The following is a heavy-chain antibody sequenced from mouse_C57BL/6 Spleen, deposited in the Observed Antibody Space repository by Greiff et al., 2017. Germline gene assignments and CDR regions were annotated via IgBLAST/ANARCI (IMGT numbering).Heavy chain of an antibody. CDR3: AREDGSSPWFAY. D-gene: IGHD1-1*01. Sequence: VQLQQSGAELVKPGASVKLSCKASGYTFTSYWMHWVKQRPGQGLEWIGMIHPNSGSTNYNEKFKSKATLTVDKSSSTAYMQLSSLTSEDSAVYYCAREDGSSPWFAYWGQGTLVTVSA. CDR2: IHPNSGST. CDR1: GYTFTSYW. J-gene: IGHJ3*01. V-gene: IGHV1-64*01.